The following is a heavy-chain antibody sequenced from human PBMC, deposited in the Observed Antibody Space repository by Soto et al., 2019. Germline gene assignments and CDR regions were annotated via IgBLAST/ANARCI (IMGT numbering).Heavy chain of an antibody. D-gene: IGHD3-16*02. CDR3: ATSQYDYIWGSYRFYAFDI. CDR1: GYTLTELS. Sequence: ASVKVSCKVSGYTLTELSMHWVRQAPGKGLEWMGGFDPEDGETIYAQKFQGRVTMTEDTSTDTAYMELSSLRSEDTAVYYCATSQYDYIWGSYRFYAFDIWGQGTMVTVSS. V-gene: IGHV1-24*01. J-gene: IGHJ3*02. CDR2: FDPEDGET.